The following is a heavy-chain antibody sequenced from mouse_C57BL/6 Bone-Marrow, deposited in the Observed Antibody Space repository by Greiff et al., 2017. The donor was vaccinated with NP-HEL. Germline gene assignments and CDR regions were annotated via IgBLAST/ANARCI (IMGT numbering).Heavy chain of an antibody. D-gene: IGHD3-2*02. CDR2: IYPGSGST. V-gene: IGHV1-55*01. J-gene: IGHJ2*01. CDR1: GYTFTSYW. CDR3: ARRRQLRLHNYFDY. Sequence: QVQLQQPGAELVKPGASVKMSCKASGYTFTSYWITWVKQRPGQGLEWIGDIYPGSGSTNYNEKFKSKATLTVDTSSSTAYMQLSSLTSEDSAVYDCARRRQLRLHNYFDYWGQGTTLTVSS.